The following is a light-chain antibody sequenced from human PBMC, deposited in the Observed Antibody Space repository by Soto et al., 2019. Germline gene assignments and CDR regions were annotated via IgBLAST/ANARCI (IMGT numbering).Light chain of an antibody. J-gene: IGLJ1*01. V-gene: IGLV2-14*01. Sequence: QSALTQPASVSGSPGQSITISCTGTSSDVGGFNYVSWYQQHPGKAPKLLIFDVYSRPSGISNSFSGSKSVNTASLTISGLQAEDEADYYCTSYTTSSSYVFGAATTVTVL. CDR2: DVY. CDR1: SSDVGGFNY. CDR3: TSYTTSSSYV.